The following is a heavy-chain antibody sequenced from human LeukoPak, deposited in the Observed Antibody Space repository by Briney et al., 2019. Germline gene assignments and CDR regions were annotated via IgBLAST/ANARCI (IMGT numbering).Heavy chain of an antibody. CDR3: ARDYPSSYDFWSGYLARYYYYYMDV. D-gene: IGHD3-3*01. CDR1: GFTFSDYY. Sequence: GGSLRLSCAASGFTFSDYYMSWIRQAPGKGLEWVSYINSSGSTIYYADSVKGRFTISRDNAKNSLYLQMNSLRAEDTAVYYCARDYPSSYDFWSGYLARYYYYYMDVWGKGTTVTVSS. CDR2: INSSGSTI. V-gene: IGHV3-11*01. J-gene: IGHJ6*03.